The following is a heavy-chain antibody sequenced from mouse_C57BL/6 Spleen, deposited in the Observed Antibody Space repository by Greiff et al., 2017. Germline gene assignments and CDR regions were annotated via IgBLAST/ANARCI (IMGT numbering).Heavy chain of an antibody. J-gene: IGHJ4*01. V-gene: IGHV1-18*01. CDR1: GYTFTDYN. D-gene: IGHD2-4*01. CDR2: INPNNGGT. CDR3: ARGGQHYDYEYYYAMDY. Sequence: VQLKQSGPELVKPGASVKIPCKASGYTFTDYNMDWVKQSHGKSLEWIGDINPNNGGTIYNQKFKGKATLTVDKSSSTAYMELRSLTSEDTAVYYCARGGQHYDYEYYYAMDYWGQGTSVTVSS.